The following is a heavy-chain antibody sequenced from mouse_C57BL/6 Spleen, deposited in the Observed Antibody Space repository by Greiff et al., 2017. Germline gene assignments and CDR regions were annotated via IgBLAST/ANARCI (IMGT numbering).Heavy chain of an antibody. CDR1: GYSITSGYY. CDR2: ISYDGSN. D-gene: IGHD2-5*01. Sequence: EVQLQQSGPGLVKPSQSLSLTCSVTGYSITSGYYWNWIRQFPGNKLEWMGYISYDGSNNYNPSLKNRISITRDTSKNQFFLKLNSVTTEDTATYYCARGSNYIFDYWGQGTTLTVSS. J-gene: IGHJ2*01. CDR3: ARGSNYIFDY. V-gene: IGHV3-6*01.